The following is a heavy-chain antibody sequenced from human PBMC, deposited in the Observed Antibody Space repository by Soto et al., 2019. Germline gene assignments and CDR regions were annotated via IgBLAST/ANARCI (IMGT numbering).Heavy chain of an antibody. J-gene: IGHJ6*03. CDR2: ISGSGGST. CDR3: AKSPTPGVYYYYYMDV. D-gene: IGHD4-4*01. V-gene: IGHV3-23*01. CDR1: GFTFSSYA. Sequence: EVQLLESGGGLVQPGGSLRLSCAASGFTFSSYAMSWVRQAPGKGLEWVSAISGSGGSTYYADSVKGRFTISRDNSKNTLYLQMNSLRAEDTAVYYCAKSPTPGVYYYYYMDVWGKGTTVTVSS.